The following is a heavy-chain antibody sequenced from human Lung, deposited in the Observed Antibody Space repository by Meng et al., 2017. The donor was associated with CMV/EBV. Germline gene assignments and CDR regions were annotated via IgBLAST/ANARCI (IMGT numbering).Heavy chain of an antibody. CDR2: IDDSGST. CDR1: GVSISSKIR. V-gene: IGHV4-4*02. Sequence: VPLRESCPVPVKPLGTRVLTCGVSGVSISSKIRWTWARQPPGKGLGLIGDIDDSGSTNYNPSLNSRISISLDKSKNHFSLKVNSVTAADTAVYYCARGKQDAWELLAYWGQGALVTVSS. D-gene: IGHD1-26*01. J-gene: IGHJ4*02. CDR3: ARGKQDAWELLAY.